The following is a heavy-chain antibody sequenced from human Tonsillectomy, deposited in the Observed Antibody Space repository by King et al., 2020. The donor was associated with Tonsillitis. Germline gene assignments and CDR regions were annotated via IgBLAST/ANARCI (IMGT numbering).Heavy chain of an antibody. CDR3: KTYSSSSGPDY. D-gene: IGHD6-6*01. CDR2: IRYDGSTQ. CDR1: GFTFSGYD. V-gene: IGHV3-30*02. J-gene: IGHJ4*02. Sequence: HVQLVESGGGVVQPGGSLRLSCAASGFTFSGYDMHWVRQAPGKGLEWVAFIRYDGSTQNYTDSVKGRFTISRDNSKNTLYLQMNSLRAEDTAVYYSKTYSSSSGPDYWGQGTLVTVSS.